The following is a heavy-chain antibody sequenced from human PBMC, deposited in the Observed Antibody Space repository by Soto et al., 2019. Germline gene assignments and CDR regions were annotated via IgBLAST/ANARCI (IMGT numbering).Heavy chain of an antibody. CDR3: ASGAGEGYYGDFDY. CDR1: GYTFTSYA. CDR2: INAGNGNS. D-gene: IGHD3-3*01. J-gene: IGHJ4*02. Sequence: ASVKVSCKASGYTFTSYAMHWVRQAPGQRLEWMGWINAGNGNSKYSQKFQGRVTITRDTSASTAYMELSSLRSEDTSVYYCASGAGEGYYGDFDYWGQGTLVTVSS. V-gene: IGHV1-3*01.